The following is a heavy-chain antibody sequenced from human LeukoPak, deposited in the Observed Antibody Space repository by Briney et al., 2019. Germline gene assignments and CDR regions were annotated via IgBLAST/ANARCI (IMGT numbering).Heavy chain of an antibody. CDR2: IYYSGST. V-gene: IGHV4-39*01. CDR1: GDSISSTNYY. Sequence: SETLSLTCTVSGDSISSTNYYWGWIRQPPGKGLEWIGSIYYSGSTYYNPSLKSRVTISVDTSKNQFSLKLSSVTAADTAVYYCATMTVGAAAGLDYWGQGTLVTVSS. J-gene: IGHJ4*02. CDR3: ATMTVGAAAGLDY. D-gene: IGHD6-13*01.